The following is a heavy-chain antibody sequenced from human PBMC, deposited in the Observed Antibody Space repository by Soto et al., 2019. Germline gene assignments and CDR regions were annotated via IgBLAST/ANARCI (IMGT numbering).Heavy chain of an antibody. CDR2: IRKDASVI. V-gene: IGHV3-7*01. D-gene: IGHD2-2*01. CDR1: GFTFSNYW. CDR3: ARDLSPADGNRFYDAFDI. Sequence: EVQLVESGGDLVQPGGSLRLSCAASGFTFSNYWMTWVRQAPGRGLEWVANIRKDASVIHYADSVEGRFTISRDNAKKSLYLQMSSLRAEDTAVYFCARDLSPADGNRFYDAFDIWGQGTVVTVSS. J-gene: IGHJ3*02.